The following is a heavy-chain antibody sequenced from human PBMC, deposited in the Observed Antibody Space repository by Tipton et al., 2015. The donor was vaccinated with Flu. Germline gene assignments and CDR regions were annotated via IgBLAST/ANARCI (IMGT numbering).Heavy chain of an antibody. V-gene: IGHV1-18*01. CDR1: GYTFTSYG. CDR3: AIFQGSDYYYYGMDV. CDR2: ISAYNGNT. Sequence: QLVQSGAEVKKPGASVKVSCKASGYTFTSYGISWVRQAPGQGLEWMGWISAYNGNTNYAQKLQGRVTMTTDTSTSTAYMELRSLRSGDTAVYYCAIFQGSDYYYYGMDVWGQGTTVTVSS. J-gene: IGHJ6*02.